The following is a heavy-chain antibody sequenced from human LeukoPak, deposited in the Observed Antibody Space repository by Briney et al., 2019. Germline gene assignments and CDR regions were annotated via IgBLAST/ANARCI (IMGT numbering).Heavy chain of an antibody. CDR1: GFTFSIYS. V-gene: IGHV3-48*01. D-gene: IGHD2-2*01. Sequence: GGSLRLSCAASGFTFSIYSMNWVRQAPGKGLEWVSYISSSSSTIYYADSVKGRFTISRDNAKNSLYLQMNSLRAEDTAVYYCARADCSSTSCYEFDYWGQGTLVTVSS. CDR2: ISSSSSTI. CDR3: ARADCSSTSCYEFDY. J-gene: IGHJ4*02.